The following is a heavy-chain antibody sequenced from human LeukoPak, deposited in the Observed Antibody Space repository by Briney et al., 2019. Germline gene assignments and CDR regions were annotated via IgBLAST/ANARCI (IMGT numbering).Heavy chain of an antibody. D-gene: IGHD1-26*01. CDR1: GFIFSSYW. Sequence: GGSLRLSCAASGFIFSSYWMSWVRQAPGKGLEWVANIKQDGSEKYYVDSVKGRFTISRDNAKNSLYLQMNSLRAEDTAVYYCARDTTPVDVWGKGTTVTVSS. V-gene: IGHV3-7*01. CDR3: ARDTTPVDV. CDR2: IKQDGSEK. J-gene: IGHJ6*04.